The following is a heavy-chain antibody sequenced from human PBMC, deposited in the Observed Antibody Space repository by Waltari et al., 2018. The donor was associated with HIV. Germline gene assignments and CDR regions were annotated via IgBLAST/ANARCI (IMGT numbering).Heavy chain of an antibody. V-gene: IGHV3-73*01. CDR1: GFSFSGSD. CDR3: HRRGKLFRGVVDLDV. CDR2: IRTKADRFAT. D-gene: IGHD3-10*01. J-gene: IGHJ6*02. Sequence: EVQLVQSGGDLVQPGGSLKVSCAASGFSFSGSDIHWVRQASGKGLVWIGRIRTKADRFATAYVASVKGRFIMSRDDSESKSYLQMSSLKIEDTAVYYCHRRGKLFRGVVDLDVWGQGTTVIVSS.